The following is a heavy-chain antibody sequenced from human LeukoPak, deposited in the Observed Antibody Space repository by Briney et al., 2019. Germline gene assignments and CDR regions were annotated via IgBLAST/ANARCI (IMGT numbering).Heavy chain of an antibody. CDR2: INAYNGNT. D-gene: IGHD3-22*01. V-gene: IGHV1-18*01. Sequence: GASVKVSFKASGYTFTSYGSSWVRQAPGQGLEWMGGINAYNGNTHYAQKLQGRVTMTTDTSTSTVYMELRSLRADDTAVYYCARGSPPRRNYDCRGYYSYYFDYWGQGTLVTVSS. CDR1: GYTFTSYG. J-gene: IGHJ4*02. CDR3: ARGSPPRRNYDCRGYYSYYFDY.